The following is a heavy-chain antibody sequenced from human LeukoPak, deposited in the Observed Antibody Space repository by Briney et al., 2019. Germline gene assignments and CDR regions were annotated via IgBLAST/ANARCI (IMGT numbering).Heavy chain of an antibody. D-gene: IGHD5-12*01. Sequence: PGGSLRLSCAASGFTFSSYGMHWVRQAPGKGLEWVAVIWYDGSNKYYADSVKGRFTISRDNSKNTLYLQMNSLRAEDTAVYYCAREYTSDIVATIFHYWGQGTLVTVSS. J-gene: IGHJ4*02. V-gene: IGHV3-33*01. CDR2: IWYDGSNK. CDR1: GFTFSSYG. CDR3: AREYTSDIVATIFHY.